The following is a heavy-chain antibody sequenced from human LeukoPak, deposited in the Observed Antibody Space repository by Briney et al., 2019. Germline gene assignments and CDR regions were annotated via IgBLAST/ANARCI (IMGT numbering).Heavy chain of an antibody. D-gene: IGHD6-19*01. J-gene: IGHJ4*02. CDR2: ISAYNGNT. CDR3: ARGSTYSSGWYTGFDY. V-gene: IGHV1-18*01. Sequence: GASVKVSCKASGYTFTSYGISWVRQAPGQGLEWMGWISAYNGNTNYAQKLQGRVTMTTDTSTSTAYMELRSLRSDDTAVYYCARGSTYSSGWYTGFDYWGQGALVTVSS. CDR1: GYTFTSYG.